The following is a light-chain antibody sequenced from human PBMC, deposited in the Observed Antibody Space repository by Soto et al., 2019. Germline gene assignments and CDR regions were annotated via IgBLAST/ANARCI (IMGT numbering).Light chain of an antibody. Sequence: DSVLTQSPGTLSLSPGQRATLSCRASQSISSSFLAWYQQKPGQAPRLLIYGASSRATGIPDRFSGSGSGTDFTLTISRLEPEDFAVYYCQQCGSSPETFGQGTKVDIK. CDR1: QSISSSF. CDR2: GAS. J-gene: IGKJ1*01. V-gene: IGKV3-20*01. CDR3: QQCGSSPET.